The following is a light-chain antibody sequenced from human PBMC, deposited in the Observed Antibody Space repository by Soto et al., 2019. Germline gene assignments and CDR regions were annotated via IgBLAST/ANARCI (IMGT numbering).Light chain of an antibody. CDR1: QSISTY. V-gene: IGKV1-39*01. CDR2: GAS. J-gene: IGKJ3*01. Sequence: DILMTQCPSSLSASVGDRVTITCRAGQSISTYLNWYQQKPGKAPSLLIYGASSLQSGVPSRFSGSGSGTDFTLTIRGLQPEDFATYYCQQSYNSPFTFGPGTKVDIK. CDR3: QQSYNSPFT.